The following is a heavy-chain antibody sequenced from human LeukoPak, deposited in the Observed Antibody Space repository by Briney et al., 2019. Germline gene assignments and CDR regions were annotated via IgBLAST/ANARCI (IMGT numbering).Heavy chain of an antibody. Sequence: GGSLRLSCVVSGITFSNAWMNWVRQTPGRGLEWVGRIKSKVNGGTTDYAAPVKGRFTISRDDSKNTLYLQMSSLKTEDTAVYYCTTADSSGRFLIDYWGQGTLVTVSS. CDR2: IKSKVNGGTT. CDR1: GITFSNAW. J-gene: IGHJ4*02. CDR3: TTADSSGRFLIDY. V-gene: IGHV3-15*07. D-gene: IGHD3-22*01.